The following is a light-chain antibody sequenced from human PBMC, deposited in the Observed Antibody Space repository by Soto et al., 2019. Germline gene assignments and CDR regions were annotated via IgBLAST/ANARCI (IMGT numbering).Light chain of an antibody. CDR3: SSYTSSSTVL. Sequence: QSALTQAASVSGSPGQSITISCTGTSSDVGGYNYVSWYQHHPGKAPKLMIYEVSNRPSGVSNRFSGSKSGNTASLTISGLQTEDEADYYCSSYTSSSTVLFGGGTKLTVL. CDR2: EVS. V-gene: IGLV2-14*01. CDR1: SSDVGGYNY. J-gene: IGLJ2*01.